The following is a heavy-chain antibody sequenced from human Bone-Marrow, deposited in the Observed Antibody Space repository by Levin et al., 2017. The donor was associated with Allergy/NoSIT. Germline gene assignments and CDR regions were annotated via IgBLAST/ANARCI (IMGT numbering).Heavy chain of an antibody. CDR3: AREARGFGVVAYSDY. V-gene: IGHV4-38-2*02. CDR1: GYSISSGYY. J-gene: IGHJ4*02. CDR2: IYHSGST. Sequence: SETLSLTCAVSGYSISSGYYWGWIRQPPGKGLEWIGSIYHSGSTYYNPSLKSRVTISVDTSKNQFSLKLSSVTAADTAVYYCAREARGFGVVAYSDYWGQGTLVTVSS. D-gene: IGHD3-3*01.